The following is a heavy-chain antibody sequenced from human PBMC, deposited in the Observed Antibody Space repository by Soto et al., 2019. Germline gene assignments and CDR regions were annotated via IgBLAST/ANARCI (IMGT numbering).Heavy chain of an antibody. Sequence: QVQLVQSGAEVKKPGSSVKVSCTASGGTFNFYSISWVRQAPGQGLEWVGRVIPMVGMSEYAQKFQGRVTITADKSTSTAYMNLRSLRSEDTAVYYCATNYGSGSAHVGYWGQGTLVTVSS. CDR1: GGTFNFYS. D-gene: IGHD3-10*01. J-gene: IGHJ4*02. CDR2: VIPMVGMS. V-gene: IGHV1-69*02. CDR3: ATNYGSGSAHVGY.